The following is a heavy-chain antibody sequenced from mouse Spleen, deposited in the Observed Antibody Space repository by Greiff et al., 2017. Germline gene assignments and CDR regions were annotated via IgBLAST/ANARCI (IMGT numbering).Heavy chain of an antibody. CDR1: GYTFTSYW. Sequence: QVQLQQPGAELVKPGASVKLSCKASGYTFTSYWMQWVKQRPGQGLEWIGEIDPSDSYTNYNQKFKGKATLTVDTSSSTAYMQLSSLTSEDSAVYYCAQLGRRGYFDYWGQGTTLTVSS. D-gene: IGHD4-1*02. CDR2: IDPSDSYT. J-gene: IGHJ2*01. CDR3: AQLGRRGYFDY. V-gene: IGHV1-50*01.